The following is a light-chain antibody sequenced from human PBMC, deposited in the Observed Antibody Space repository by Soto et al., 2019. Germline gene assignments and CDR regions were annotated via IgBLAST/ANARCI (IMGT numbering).Light chain of an antibody. Sequence: DIVLTQSPATLPLSPGERATLSCRASQSVSTYVAWYQQKPGQATRLFIYDASNRATGIPDRVSGSGSGTDVTLTISSLEPEDFAVYYCQQRSKWPITFGQGTRLEIK. V-gene: IGKV3-11*01. J-gene: IGKJ5*01. CDR2: DAS. CDR3: QQRSKWPIT. CDR1: QSVSTY.